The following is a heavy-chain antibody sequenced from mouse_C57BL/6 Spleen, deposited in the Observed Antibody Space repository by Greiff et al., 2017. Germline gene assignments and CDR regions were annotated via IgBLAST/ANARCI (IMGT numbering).Heavy chain of an antibody. Sequence: QVQLQQPGAELVRPGSSVKLSCKASGYTFTSYWMDWVKQRPGQGLEWIGNIYPSDSETHYNQKFKDKATLTVDKSSSTAYMQLSSLTSEDSAVYYCARRTGGSSHYAMDYWGQGTSVTGSS. V-gene: IGHV1-61*01. CDR1: GYTFTSYW. J-gene: IGHJ4*01. CDR2: IYPSDSET. CDR3: ARRTGGSSHYAMDY. D-gene: IGHD1-1*01.